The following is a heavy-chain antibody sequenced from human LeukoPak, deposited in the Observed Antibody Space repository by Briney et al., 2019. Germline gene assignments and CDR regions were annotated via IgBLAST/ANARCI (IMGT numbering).Heavy chain of an antibody. V-gene: IGHV3-48*03. Sequence: GGSLRLSCAASGFTFSSYEMNWVRQAPGKGLEWVSYISSSGSTIYYADSVKGRFTISRDNAKNSLYLQMNSLRAEGTAVYYCARDGVGGYSGYDLGEEVATLYYYGMDVWGKGTTVTVSS. D-gene: IGHD5-12*01. CDR2: ISSSGSTI. CDR3: ARDGVGGYSGYDLGEEVATLYYYGMDV. CDR1: GFTFSSYE. J-gene: IGHJ6*04.